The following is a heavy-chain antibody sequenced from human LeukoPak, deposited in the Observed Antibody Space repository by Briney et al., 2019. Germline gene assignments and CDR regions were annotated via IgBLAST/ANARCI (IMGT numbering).Heavy chain of an antibody. CDR2: IIHSGSI. V-gene: IGHV4-39*07. Sequence: SETLSLTCTVSGGSISSSDYYWGWIRQPPGKGLEWIGEIIHSGSINYNPSLKSRVTMSLDTSKNQFSLKLSSVTAADTAVYFCARSGVAAAGPYNYYGMDVWGQGTTVTVSS. J-gene: IGHJ6*02. CDR3: ARSGVAAAGPYNYYGMDV. D-gene: IGHD6-13*01. CDR1: GGSISSSDYY.